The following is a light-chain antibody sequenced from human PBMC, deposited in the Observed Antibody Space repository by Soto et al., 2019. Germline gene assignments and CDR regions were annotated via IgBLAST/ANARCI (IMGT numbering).Light chain of an antibody. CDR1: GSNIGAGPD. J-gene: IGLJ3*02. V-gene: IGLV1-40*01. CDR3: QSYYTSLHVWV. Sequence: QSVLTQPPSVSGAPGQRVIISCTGSGSNIGAGPDVHWYQQLPGTTPRLLIHENANRPSGVPDRFSGFKSGTSASLAITGLQAEDEADYYCQSYYTSLHVWVFGGGTKVTVL. CDR2: ENA.